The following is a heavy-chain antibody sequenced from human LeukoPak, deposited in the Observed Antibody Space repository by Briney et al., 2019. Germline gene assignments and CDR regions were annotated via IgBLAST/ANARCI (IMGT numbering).Heavy chain of an antibody. V-gene: IGHV3-30*02. CDR2: IRYDGSNE. Sequence: GGSLRLSCAASGFSFSGYGMHWVRQAPGKGLEWVAFIRYDGSNEYYADSVKGRFTISRDKSKNTLSLQMNGLRVEDTAVYYWARAGGVEDHSSADYWGQGTLVTVSS. J-gene: IGHJ4*02. D-gene: IGHD3-16*01. CDR3: ARAGGVEDHSSADY. CDR1: GFSFSGYG.